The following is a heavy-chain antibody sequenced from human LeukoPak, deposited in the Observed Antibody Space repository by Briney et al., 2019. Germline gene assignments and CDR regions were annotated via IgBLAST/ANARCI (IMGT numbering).Heavy chain of an antibody. CDR3: AKRDLVGAHDAFDI. Sequence: GGSLRLSCAASGFTFSSYAMNRVRQAPGKGLEWVSALSGSGGGTNYADSVKGRFTISRDNSKNTLYLQMNNLRAEDTAIYYSAKRDLVGAHDAFDIWGQGTMVTVSS. J-gene: IGHJ3*02. D-gene: IGHD1-26*01. CDR1: GFTFSSYA. V-gene: IGHV3-23*01. CDR2: LSGSGGGT.